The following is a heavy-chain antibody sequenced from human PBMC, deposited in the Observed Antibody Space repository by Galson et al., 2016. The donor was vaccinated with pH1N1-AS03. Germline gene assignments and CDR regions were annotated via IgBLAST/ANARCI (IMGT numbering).Heavy chain of an antibody. CDR2: IKRKRDGGET. CDR1: GFTFTNAW. V-gene: IGHV3-15*01. CDR3: PTMSQAAAPN. Sequence: SLRLSCAASGFTFTNAWMSWVRQAPGKGLEWVGRIKRKRDGGETEYAGPVKGRCTISRDDSQNTLYSPMSSLKREDTAMYYCPTMSQAAAPNWGQGKLVTFSS. D-gene: IGHD6-13*01. J-gene: IGHJ4*02.